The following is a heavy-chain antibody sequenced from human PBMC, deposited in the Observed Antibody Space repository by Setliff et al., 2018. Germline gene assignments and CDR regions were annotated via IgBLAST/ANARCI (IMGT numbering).Heavy chain of an antibody. CDR2: IYYSGST. Sequence: VSGGSISSRSYYWGWVRQPPEKGLEWIGSIYYSGSTNYNPSLKSRVTISVDTSKNQFSLKLSSVTAADTALYYCTVYNTGSSKDHYWGQGTPVTVSS. J-gene: IGHJ4*02. CDR1: GGSISSRSYY. V-gene: IGHV4-39*07. D-gene: IGHD2-8*02. CDR3: TVYNTGSSKDHY.